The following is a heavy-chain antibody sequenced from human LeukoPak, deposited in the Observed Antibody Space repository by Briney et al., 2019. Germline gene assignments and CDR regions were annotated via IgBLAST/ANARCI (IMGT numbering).Heavy chain of an antibody. Sequence: GGSLRLSCAASGFTVSSNYMSWVRQAPGKGLEWVSVIYSGGSTYYADSVKGRFTISRDNSKNTLYLQMNSLRAEDTAVYYCARDSIVVVPAARVGLYYYGMDAWGQGTTVTVSS. CDR3: ARDSIVVVPAARVGLYYYGMDA. V-gene: IGHV3-66*01. CDR2: IYSGGST. CDR1: GFTVSSNY. J-gene: IGHJ6*02. D-gene: IGHD2-2*01.